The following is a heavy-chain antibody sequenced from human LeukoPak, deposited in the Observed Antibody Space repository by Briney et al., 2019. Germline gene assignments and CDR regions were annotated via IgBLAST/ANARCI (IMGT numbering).Heavy chain of an antibody. D-gene: IGHD3-10*01. CDR1: GXSISSYY. J-gene: IGHJ5*02. Sequence: PSETLSLTCTVSGXSISSYYWSWIRQPPGKGLEWIGYIYYSGSTNYNPSLKSRVTISVDTSKNQFSLKLSSVTAADTAVYYCARVGYYGSGSYYPTSFDPWGQGTLVTVSS. CDR3: ARVGYYGSGSYYPTSFDP. CDR2: IYYSGST. V-gene: IGHV4-59*01.